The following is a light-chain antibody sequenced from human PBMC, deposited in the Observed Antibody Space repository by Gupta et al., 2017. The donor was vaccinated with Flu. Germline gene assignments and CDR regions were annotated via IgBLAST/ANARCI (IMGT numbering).Light chain of an antibody. V-gene: IGKV3-11*01. Sequence: GERATLSCRASQSVSSYVAWYQQKPGQAPRLLIYDASNRATGIPARFSGSGSGTDFTLTISSLEPEDFAVYYCQQRSNWPLTFGGGTKVEIK. CDR2: DAS. CDR1: QSVSSY. J-gene: IGKJ4*01. CDR3: QQRSNWPLT.